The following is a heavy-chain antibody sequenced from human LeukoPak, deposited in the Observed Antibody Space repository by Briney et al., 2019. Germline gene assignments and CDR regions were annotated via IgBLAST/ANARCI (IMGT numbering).Heavy chain of an antibody. CDR3: ARARIAARLDY. Sequence: ASVKVSCKASGYTFTSYYMHWVRQAPGQGLEWMGIINPSGGSTSYAQKFQGRVTMTRDTSTSTVYMELSRLRSDDTAVYYCARARIAARLDYWGQGTLVTVSS. CDR1: GYTFTSYY. J-gene: IGHJ4*02. CDR2: INPSGGST. D-gene: IGHD6-6*01. V-gene: IGHV1-46*01.